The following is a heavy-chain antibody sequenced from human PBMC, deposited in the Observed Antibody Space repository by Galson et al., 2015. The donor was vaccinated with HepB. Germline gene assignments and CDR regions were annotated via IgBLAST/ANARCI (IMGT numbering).Heavy chain of an antibody. CDR3: VAVPFGPRFQFWYSPVYLQH. Sequence: ETLSLTCGVSSGSFTNYDWNWVRQAPGKGPEWIGEVNRGGSANVNPSLQSRVTITRDTSKSPFSLRLSSITAADTAMYYCVAVPFGPRFQFWYSPVYLQHWGRGTQVIVSS. D-gene: IGHD2-21*01. J-gene: IGHJ1*01. CDR2: VNRGGSA. CDR1: SGSFTNYD. V-gene: IGHV4-34*01.